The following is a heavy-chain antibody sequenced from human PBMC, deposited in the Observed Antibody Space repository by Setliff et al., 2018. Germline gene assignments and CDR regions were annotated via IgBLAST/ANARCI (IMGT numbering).Heavy chain of an antibody. CDR2: INPNRDDT. V-gene: IGHV1-2*02. J-gene: IGHJ4*02. CDR3: ARDGSAFFYQN. CDR1: GYTFTDSF. Sequence: ASVKVSCKASGYTFTDSFIHWVRQAPGQGFEWLGWINPNRDDTKYAQKFQHRILMAKDTSLNTVYVELSSLRSDDTATYYCARDGSAFFYQNWGQGSLVTVAS. D-gene: IGHD1-26*01.